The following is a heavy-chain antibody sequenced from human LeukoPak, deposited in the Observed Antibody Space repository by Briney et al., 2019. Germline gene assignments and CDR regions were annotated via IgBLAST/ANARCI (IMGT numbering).Heavy chain of an antibody. CDR2: IYSGGST. CDR3: ARWAYSGSFYYFDY. D-gene: IGHD1-26*01. V-gene: IGHV3-53*01. CDR1: GFTVSSNY. J-gene: IGHJ4*02. Sequence: GGSLRLSCAASGFTVSSNYMSWVRQAPGRGLEWVSIIYSGGSTYYADSVKGRFTISRDNSKNTLYLQMNSLRAEDTAVYYCARWAYSGSFYYFDYWGQGTLVTVSS.